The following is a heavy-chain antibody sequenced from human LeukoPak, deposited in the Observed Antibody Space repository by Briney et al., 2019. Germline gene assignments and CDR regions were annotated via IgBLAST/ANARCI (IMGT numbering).Heavy chain of an antibody. V-gene: IGHV4-30-4*08. CDR2: IYYSGST. CDR3: ARGDYCSSTSCYNGYFQH. CDR1: GGSISSGDYY. D-gene: IGHD2-2*02. Sequence: SETLSLTCTVSGGSISSGDYYWSWIRQPPGKGLEWIGYIYYSGSTYYNPSPKSRVTISVDTSKNQFSLKLSSVTAADTAVYYCARGDYCSSTSCYNGYFQHWGQGTLATVSS. J-gene: IGHJ1*01.